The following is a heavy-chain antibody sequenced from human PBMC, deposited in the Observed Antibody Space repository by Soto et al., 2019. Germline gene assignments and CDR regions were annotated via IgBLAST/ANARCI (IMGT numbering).Heavy chain of an antibody. CDR2: IIPIFGTA. CDR3: ARGDIVVVPADNSYHYYYGMEA. Sequence: SVKVSCKASGGTFSSYAISWVRQAPGQGLEWMGGIIPIFGTANYAQKFQGRVTITADKSTSTAYMELSSLRSEDTAVYYCARGDIVVVPADNSYHYYYGMEAWGQGNTVTAS. J-gene: IGHJ6*02. V-gene: IGHV1-69*06. D-gene: IGHD2-2*01. CDR1: GGTFSSYA.